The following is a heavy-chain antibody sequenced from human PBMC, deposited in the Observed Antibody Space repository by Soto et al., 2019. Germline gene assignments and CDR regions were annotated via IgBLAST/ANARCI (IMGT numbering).Heavy chain of an antibody. Sequence: QVQLVESGGGVVHPGRSLRLSCAVSGFTFSSYGMHWVRQAPGKGLEWVSVISYDGSNKYYADSVKGRFTISRDNSKNTLYLQMNSLRAEDTAVYYCAKGARYCSGGSCLGHHDYWRQGTLVTVSS. CDR3: AKGARYCSGGSCLGHHDY. V-gene: IGHV3-30*18. J-gene: IGHJ4*02. CDR1: GFTFSSYG. CDR2: ISYDGSNK. D-gene: IGHD2-15*01.